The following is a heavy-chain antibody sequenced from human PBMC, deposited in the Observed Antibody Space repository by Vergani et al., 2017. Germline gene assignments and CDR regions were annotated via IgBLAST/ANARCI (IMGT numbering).Heavy chain of an antibody. D-gene: IGHD3-9*01. CDR3: AKVDYDILTGYYPYYYYGMDV. Sequence: QVQLVESGGGVVQPGGSLRLSCAASGFTFSSYGMHWVRQAPGKGLEWVAFIRYDGSNKYYADSVKGRFTISRDNSKNTLYLQMNSLRAEDMAVYYCAKVDYDILTGYYPYYYYGMDVWGQGTTVTVSS. CDR2: IRYDGSNK. CDR1: GFTFSSYG. V-gene: IGHV3-30*02. J-gene: IGHJ6*02.